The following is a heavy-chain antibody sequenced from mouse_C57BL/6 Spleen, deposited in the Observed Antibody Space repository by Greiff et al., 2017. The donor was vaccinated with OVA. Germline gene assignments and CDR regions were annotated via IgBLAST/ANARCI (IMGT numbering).Heavy chain of an antibody. D-gene: IGHD4-1*01. CDR1: GYTFSSYW. J-gene: IGHJ4*01. CDR2: INPSNGGT. CDR3: ARKLGYYYAMDY. Sequence: QVQLQQPGTELVKPGASVKLSCKASGYTFSSYWMHWVKQRPGQGLEWIGNINPSNGGTNYNEKFKSKATLTVDKSSSTAYMQLSSLTSEDSAVYYCARKLGYYYAMDYWGQGTSVTVSS. V-gene: IGHV1-53*01.